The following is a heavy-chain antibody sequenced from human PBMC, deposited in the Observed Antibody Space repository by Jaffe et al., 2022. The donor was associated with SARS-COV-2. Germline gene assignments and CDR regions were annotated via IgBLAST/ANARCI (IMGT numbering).Heavy chain of an antibody. CDR1: GYSFTGYW. J-gene: IGHJ3*02. V-gene: IGHV5-10-1*03. CDR2: IDPSDSYT. Sequence: EVQLGQSGAEVKKPGESLRISCKGSGYSFTGYWITWVRQMPGKGLEWMGTIDPSDSYTNYSPSFQGHVTMSADKSIITAYLQWSSLKASDTAIYYCARQTALRTFDSWGQGTMVTVSS. CDR3: ARQTALRTFDS. D-gene: IGHD5-18*01.